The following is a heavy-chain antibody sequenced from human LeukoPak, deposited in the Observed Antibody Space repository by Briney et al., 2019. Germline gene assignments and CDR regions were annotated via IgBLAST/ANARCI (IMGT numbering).Heavy chain of an antibody. D-gene: IGHD3-22*01. CDR2: IYYSGST. CDR3: ARGGGPYYLLDY. Sequence: SETLSLTCTVSGGSISSYYWSWIRQPPGKGLEWIGYIYYSGSTNYNPSLKSRVTISVDTSKNQFSLKLSSVTAADTAVYYCARGGGPYYLLDYWGQGTLVTVSS. V-gene: IGHV4-59*08. CDR1: GGSISSYY. J-gene: IGHJ4*02.